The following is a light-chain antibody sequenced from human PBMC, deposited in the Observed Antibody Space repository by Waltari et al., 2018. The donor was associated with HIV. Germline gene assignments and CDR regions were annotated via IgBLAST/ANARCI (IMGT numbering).Light chain of an antibody. CDR3: QVWDVNSDQMI. CDR2: NNS. Sequence: YVLTQSPSVSVAPGKTATITCGGDFIERQSVHWHHHAPGQPPLVVIYNNSLRPSGIPARFSGFNSGDTATLTISRVEAGDEADYYCQVWDVNSDQMIFGGGTKLTVL. V-gene: IGLV3-21*04. J-gene: IGLJ2*01. CDR1: FIERQS.